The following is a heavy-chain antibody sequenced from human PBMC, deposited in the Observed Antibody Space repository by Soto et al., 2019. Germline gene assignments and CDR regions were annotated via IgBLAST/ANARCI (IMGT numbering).Heavy chain of an antibody. CDR3: AKGVYDSSSWFDP. V-gene: IGHV3-30*18. Sequence: GGSLRLSCAASGFTSSSYGMHWVRQAPGKGLEWVAVISYDGSNKYYADSVKGRFTISRDNSKNTLYLQMYSLRAEDTAVYYCAKGVYDSSSWFDPWGQGTLVTVSS. CDR1: GFTSSSYG. D-gene: IGHD3-22*01. CDR2: ISYDGSNK. J-gene: IGHJ5*02.